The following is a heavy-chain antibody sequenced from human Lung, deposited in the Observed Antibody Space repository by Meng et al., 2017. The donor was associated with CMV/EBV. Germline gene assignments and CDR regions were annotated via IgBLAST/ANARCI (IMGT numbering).Heavy chain of an antibody. CDR2: MNPNSGNT. CDR3: TRGRGYTHKGNWFDP. Sequence: SXXVSXKASGYTFTSYDINWVRQATGQGLEWMGWMNPNSGNTAYAPKFQGRLTMTRNTSINTAYMDLSSLRSEYTDMYYCTRGRGYTHKGNWFDPWGQGXLVTVSS. J-gene: IGHJ5*02. D-gene: IGHD3-22*01. CDR1: GYTFTSYD. V-gene: IGHV1-8*01.